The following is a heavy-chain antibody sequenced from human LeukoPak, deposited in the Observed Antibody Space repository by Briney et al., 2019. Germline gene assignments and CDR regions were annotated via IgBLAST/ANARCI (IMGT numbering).Heavy chain of an antibody. D-gene: IGHD6-25*01. CDR2: IGAYNGNT. CDR3: ARDRARKTPAAAFDI. V-gene: IGHV1-18*01. J-gene: IGHJ3*02. Sequence: ASVTVSCKASGYTFTSYGISWVRQDPGQGLEWMGWIGAYNGNTNYAQKLQGRVTMTTDTSTSTAYMELRSLRSDDTAVYYCARDRARKTPAAAFDIWGQGTMVTVSS. CDR1: GYTFTSYG.